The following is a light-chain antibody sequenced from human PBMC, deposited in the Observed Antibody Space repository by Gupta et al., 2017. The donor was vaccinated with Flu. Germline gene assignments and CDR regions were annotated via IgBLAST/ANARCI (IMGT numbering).Light chain of an antibody. V-gene: IGKV1-39*01. CDR1: QNIKTF. CDR2: SVS. Sequence: MTPSSSSLSAEVGERVTITCRASQNIKTFLNWYQQKPGKAPGVLLYSVSRWQSGVPSRFSGSGSGTEFTLTITSLQPEDFATYYCQQTNHGPVTFGQGTRVEIK. CDR3: QQTNHGPVT. J-gene: IGKJ5*01.